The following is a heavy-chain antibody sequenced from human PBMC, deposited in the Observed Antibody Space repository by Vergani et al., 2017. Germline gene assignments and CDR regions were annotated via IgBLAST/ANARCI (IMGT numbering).Heavy chain of an antibody. J-gene: IGHJ6*03. CDR2: ISNDGSKK. Sequence: QVQLAESGGGRVQPGRSLRLSCAASGFSFSSHAIHWVRQAPGKGLEWVAVISNDGSKKYYADSVKGRFTISRDNSKNTLDLQMNSLRTQDTAVYYCAKAGSVTSGSLQYNFCMDVWGKGTTVTV. CDR1: GFSFSSHA. CDR3: AKAGSVTSGSLQYNFCMDV. D-gene: IGHD3-10*01. V-gene: IGHV3-30*18.